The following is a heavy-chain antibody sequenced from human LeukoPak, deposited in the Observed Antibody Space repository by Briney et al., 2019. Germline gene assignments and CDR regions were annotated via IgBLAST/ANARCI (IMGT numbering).Heavy chain of an antibody. D-gene: IGHD3-22*01. V-gene: IGHV3-23*01. CDR2: ISGSGGST. CDR1: GFTFSSYA. CDR3: AKGGGRTMIVVVYWYFQH. J-gene: IGHJ1*01. Sequence: GGSLRLSCAASGFTFSSYAMSWVRQAPGKGLGWVSAISGSGGSTYYADSVKGRFTISRDNSKNTLYLRMNSLRAEDTAVYYCAKGGGRTMIVVVYWYFQHWGQGTLVTVSS.